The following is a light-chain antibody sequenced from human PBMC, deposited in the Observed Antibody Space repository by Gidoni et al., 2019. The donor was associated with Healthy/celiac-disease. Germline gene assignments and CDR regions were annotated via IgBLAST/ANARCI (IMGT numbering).Light chain of an antibody. CDR3: QQYDNLPLT. CDR1: QDISNY. J-gene: IGKJ4*01. CDR2: DAS. Sequence: DIQMTPSPSSLSASVGDRVTITCQASQDISNYLNWYPQKPGKAPKLLIYDASNLETGVPSRFSGSGSGTDFTFTISSLQPEDIATYYCQQYDNLPLTFGGGTKVEIK. V-gene: IGKV1-33*01.